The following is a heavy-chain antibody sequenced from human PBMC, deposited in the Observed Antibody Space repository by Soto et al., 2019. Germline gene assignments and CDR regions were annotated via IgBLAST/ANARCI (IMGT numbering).Heavy chain of an antibody. D-gene: IGHD6-19*01. CDR3: ARATLGAVVHDY. Sequence: SVKVSCKASGGTFSSYAISWVRQAPGQGLEWMGGIIPIFGTANYAQKFQGRVTITADESTSTAYMELSSLRSEDTAVYYCARATLGAVVHDYWGQGTLVTVSS. V-gene: IGHV1-69*13. CDR1: GGTFSSYA. J-gene: IGHJ4*02. CDR2: IIPIFGTA.